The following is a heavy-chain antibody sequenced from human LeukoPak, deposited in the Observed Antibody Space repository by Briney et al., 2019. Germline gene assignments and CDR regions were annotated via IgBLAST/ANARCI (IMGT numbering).Heavy chain of an antibody. CDR3: ARVPAAMAYMDV. CDR2: INPNSGGT. V-gene: IGHV1-2*02. J-gene: IGHJ6*03. CDR1: GYTFTGYY. D-gene: IGHD2-2*01. Sequence: ASVKVSCKASGYTFTGYYTHWVRQAPGQGLEWMGWINPNSGGTNYAQKFQGRVTMTRDTSISTAYMELSRLRSDDTAVYYCARVPAAMAYMDVWGKGTTVTISS.